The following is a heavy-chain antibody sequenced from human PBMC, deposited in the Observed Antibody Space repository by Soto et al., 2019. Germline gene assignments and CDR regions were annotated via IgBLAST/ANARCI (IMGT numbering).Heavy chain of an antibody. CDR1: GGSISSSSYY. CDR3: ASDYSSGWYQFDY. J-gene: IGHJ4*02. D-gene: IGHD6-19*01. Sequence: SETLSLTCTVSGGSISSSSYYWGWIRQPPGKGLEWIGSIYYSGSTYYNPSLKSRVTISVDTSKNQFSLKLSSVTAADTAVYYCASDYSSGWYQFDYWGQGTLVTVSS. CDR2: IYYSGST. V-gene: IGHV4-39*01.